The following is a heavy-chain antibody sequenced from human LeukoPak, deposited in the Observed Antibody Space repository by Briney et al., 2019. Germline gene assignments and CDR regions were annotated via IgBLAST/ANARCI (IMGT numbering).Heavy chain of an antibody. J-gene: IGHJ3*02. CDR3: AKSGIVGASSNDAFDI. CDR2: ISWNSGSI. CDR1: GFTFDDYA. Sequence: GGSLRLSCAASGFTFDDYAMHWVRQAPGKGLEWVSGISWNSGSIGYADSVKGRFTISRDNAKNSLYLQMNSLRAEDTALYYCAKSGIVGASSNDAFDIWGQGTMVTVSS. V-gene: IGHV3-9*01. D-gene: IGHD1-26*01.